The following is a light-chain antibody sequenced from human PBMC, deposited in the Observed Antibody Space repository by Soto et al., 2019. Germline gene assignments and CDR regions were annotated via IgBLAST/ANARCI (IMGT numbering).Light chain of an antibody. Sequence: PATLTASLCCRATLSVRASQSFGGTLAWYQQKPGQAPRLLIHSASRRATGFPARFSGSGSGTEFTLTISSLQSEDFAVYYCQQYSNWPWKFGQGTKVDIK. CDR2: SAS. V-gene: IGKV3-15*01. CDR1: QSFGGT. CDR3: QQYSNWPWK. J-gene: IGKJ1*01.